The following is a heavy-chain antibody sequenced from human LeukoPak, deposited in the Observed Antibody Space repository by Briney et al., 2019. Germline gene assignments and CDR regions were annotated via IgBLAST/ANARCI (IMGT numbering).Heavy chain of an antibody. CDR3: ARDSSSTSGYFDY. V-gene: IGHV3-74*01. Sequence: GGSLRLSCAASGFTFSSYLMHWVRQAPGKGLVWVSRIESDGSSTSYADSVKGRFTISRDNAKNTLDLQMNSLRAEDTAVYYCARDSSSTSGYFDYWGQGTLVIVSS. J-gene: IGHJ4*02. D-gene: IGHD2-2*01. CDR2: IESDGSST. CDR1: GFTFSSYL.